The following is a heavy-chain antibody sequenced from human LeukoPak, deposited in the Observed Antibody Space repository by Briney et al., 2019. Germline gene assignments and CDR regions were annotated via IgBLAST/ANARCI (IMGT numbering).Heavy chain of an antibody. D-gene: IGHD2/OR15-2a*01. Sequence: PGGSLRLSCAASGFTFSSYRMSWVRQAPGKGLEWVSYISSSSSTIYYADSVKGRFTISRDNPKNSLYLQMNSLRAEDTHVYYFPRVENKLRRMSKRGYAFDIWGEGAIVTVSS. J-gene: IGHJ3*02. CDR2: ISSSSSTI. CDR1: GFTFSSYR. V-gene: IGHV3-48*01. CDR3: PRVENKLRRMSKRGYAFDI.